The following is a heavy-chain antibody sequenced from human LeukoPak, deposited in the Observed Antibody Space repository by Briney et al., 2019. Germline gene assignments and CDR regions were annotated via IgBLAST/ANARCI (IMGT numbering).Heavy chain of an antibody. CDR2: ISWNSGSI. CDR3: AKGVHYDSSGYSDY. V-gene: IGHV3-9*01. J-gene: IGHJ4*02. Sequence: GGSLRLSCAASGFTFDDYAMHWVRQAPGKGLEWVSGISWNSGSIGYADSVKGRFTISRDNAKNSLYLQMNSLRAEDTALCYCAKGVHYDSSGYSDYWGQGTLVTVSS. CDR1: GFTFDDYA. D-gene: IGHD3-22*01.